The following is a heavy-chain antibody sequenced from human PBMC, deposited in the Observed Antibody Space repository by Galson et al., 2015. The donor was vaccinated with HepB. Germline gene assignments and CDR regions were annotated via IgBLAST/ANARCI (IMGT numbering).Heavy chain of an antibody. Sequence: SVKVSCKASGGTFSSYTISWVRQAPGQGLEWMGRIIPILGIANYAQKFQGRVTITADKSTSTAYMELSSLRSEDTAVYYCARDSRDGDYVDYWGQGTLVTVSS. CDR3: ARDSRDGDYVDY. D-gene: IGHD2-2*01. V-gene: IGHV1-69*04. J-gene: IGHJ4*02. CDR2: IIPILGIA. CDR1: GGTFSSYT.